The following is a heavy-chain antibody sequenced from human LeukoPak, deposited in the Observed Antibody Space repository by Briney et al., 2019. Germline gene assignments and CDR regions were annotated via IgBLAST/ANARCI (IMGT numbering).Heavy chain of an antibody. J-gene: IGHJ3*02. V-gene: IGHV4-59*08. CDR3: ARRNILTAGEAFYI. CDR2: IYNTRST. CDR1: GGSISNYY. Sequence: SETLSLTCTLSGGSISNYYWTWIRQPPGNGLEWIGFIYNTRSTNYNPSLKSRVTISVDTSKKQFSLKLNSVTAADTAVYYCARRNILTAGEAFYIWGQGTLVTVSS. D-gene: IGHD3-9*01.